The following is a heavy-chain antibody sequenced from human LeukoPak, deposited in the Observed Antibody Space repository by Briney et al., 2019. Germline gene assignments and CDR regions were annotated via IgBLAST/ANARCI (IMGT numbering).Heavy chain of an antibody. Sequence: GGSLRLPCVASGFTFMSYAMHWVRQAPGKGLEWVIVISSDGTNKYYADSVKGRFTVSRDNSKNTLYLQMNSLRDKDTAVYYCARVRVATLNFWGQGILVTVSS. V-gene: IGHV3-30-3*01. J-gene: IGHJ4*02. CDR3: ARVRVATLNF. CDR1: GFTFMSYA. D-gene: IGHD5-24*01. CDR2: ISSDGTNK.